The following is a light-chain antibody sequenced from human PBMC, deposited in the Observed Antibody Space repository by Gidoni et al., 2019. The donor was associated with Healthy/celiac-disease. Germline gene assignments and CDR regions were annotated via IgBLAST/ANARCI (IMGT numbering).Light chain of an antibody. V-gene: IGKV1-5*03. J-gene: IGKJ1*01. CDR1: QSISSW. CDR2: KAS. CDR3: QQHNSYPET. Sequence: IHLTHSPSSLSASVGDRVTITCRASQSISSWLAWYQQKPGKAPKLLIYKASSLESGVPSRFSGSGSGTEFTLTISSLQPDDFATYYCQQHNSYPETFGQGTKVEIK.